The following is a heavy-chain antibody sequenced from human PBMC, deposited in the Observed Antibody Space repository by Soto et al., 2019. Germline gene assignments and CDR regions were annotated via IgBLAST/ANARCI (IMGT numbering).Heavy chain of an antibody. D-gene: IGHD1-26*01. J-gene: IGHJ6*04. CDR3: AKGVELDV. Sequence: EVLLLESGGGLVQPGGSLRLSCEASGFSFSSFAMNWVRQAPGKGLEWVSAIGDSGASTYYADSVKGRFTISRDNSRNTLYLQLPSLRAEDTAVYYCAKGVELDVWGNGTTVTVSS. CDR1: GFSFSSFA. V-gene: IGHV3-23*01. CDR2: IGDSGAST.